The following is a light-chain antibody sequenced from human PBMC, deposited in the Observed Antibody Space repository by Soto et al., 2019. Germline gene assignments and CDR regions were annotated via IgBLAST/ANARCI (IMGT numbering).Light chain of an antibody. CDR1: QGISTY. Sequence: DIHFTQSPSFLSASVGDRVTITCRASQGISTYLAWYQQKPGKAPNLLIYTASTLHTGVPSGFSGSAVGTECTRTISSLQPEDFETDYCQQLAGFPITFGQGTRLEIK. V-gene: IGKV1-9*01. CDR3: QQLAGFPIT. J-gene: IGKJ5*01. CDR2: TAS.